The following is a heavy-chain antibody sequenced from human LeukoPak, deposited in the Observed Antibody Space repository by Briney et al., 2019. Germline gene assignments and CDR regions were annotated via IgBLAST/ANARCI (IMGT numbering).Heavy chain of an antibody. CDR3: ARGMAVGYDYNWFDS. V-gene: IGHV4-4*07. CDR2: ISDSGST. Sequence: SETLSLTCTVSGGSISTYIWSWIRQTAGKGLEWIGRISDSGSTRYNPSLKSRLTMSVDTSKNQFSLKLDSVTAADTAVYFYARGMAVGYDYNWFDSWGPGTLVTVSS. D-gene: IGHD5-12*01. J-gene: IGHJ5*01. CDR1: GGSISTYI.